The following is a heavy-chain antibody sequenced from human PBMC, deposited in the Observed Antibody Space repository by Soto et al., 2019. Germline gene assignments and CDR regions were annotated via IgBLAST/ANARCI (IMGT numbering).Heavy chain of an antibody. Sequence: QVQLAESGGGVVQPGRSLAITCAASGFTLGTYGMHWVRQAPGKGLEWVAVISNDGGDKYYSDSVIGRFTISRDNSKNTLFLQMNSLRAEDTAVYFCAKEFFDSSGLYPSLDALDIWGQGTVVTVSS. CDR3: AKEFFDSSGLYPSLDALDI. J-gene: IGHJ3*02. D-gene: IGHD3-22*01. CDR2: ISNDGGDK. CDR1: GFTLGTYG. V-gene: IGHV3-30*18.